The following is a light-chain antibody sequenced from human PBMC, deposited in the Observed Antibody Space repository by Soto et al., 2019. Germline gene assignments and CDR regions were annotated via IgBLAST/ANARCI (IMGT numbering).Light chain of an antibody. CDR3: QQYGSSPYT. V-gene: IGKV3-20*01. J-gene: IGKJ2*01. CDR1: QDISTY. Sequence: IVLTQSPASLSFSPGERATLSCRASQDISTYLAWYQQKPGQAPRLFIYDASSRATDIPDRFSGRGSGTDFTLTVSSVEPEDFAVDYCQQYGSSPYTFGQGTRLEI. CDR2: DAS.